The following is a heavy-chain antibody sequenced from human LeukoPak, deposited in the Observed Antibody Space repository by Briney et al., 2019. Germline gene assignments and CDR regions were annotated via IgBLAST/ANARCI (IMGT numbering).Heavy chain of an antibody. CDR2: ITGGGEST. J-gene: IGHJ4*02. D-gene: IGHD2-2*01. CDR3: AKNIRDQLLSRFNY. V-gene: IGHV3-23*01. CDR1: GFTFEASA. Sequence: GGSLRLSCAASGFTFEASAMSWVRQAPGKGLEWVAVITGGGESTYYADSVKGRFTISRDNSKKTLFLQVNSLRAEDTAVYFCAKNIRDQLLSRFNYWGQGIVVTVSS.